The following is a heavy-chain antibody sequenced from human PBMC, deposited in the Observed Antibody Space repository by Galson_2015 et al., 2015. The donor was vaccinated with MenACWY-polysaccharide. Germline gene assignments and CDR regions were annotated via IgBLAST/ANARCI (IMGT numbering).Heavy chain of an antibody. CDR3: ARGHTALPV. D-gene: IGHD5-18*01. V-gene: IGHV3-11*01. J-gene: IGHJ4*02. Sequence: SLRLSCAASGFSFSTESMNWIRQAPGTGLERISYINRNGTSIYYGDSVKGRFTISRDNAKSSLFLQMDSLTAEDTAVYYCARGHTALPVWGQGTLVTVSS. CDR2: INRNGTSI. CDR1: GFSFSTES.